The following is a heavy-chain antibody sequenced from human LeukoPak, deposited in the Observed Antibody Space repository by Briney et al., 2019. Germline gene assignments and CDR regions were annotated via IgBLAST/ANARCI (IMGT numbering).Heavy chain of an antibody. V-gene: IGHV3-23*01. CDR2: ISGSGGST. J-gene: IGHJ4*02. Sequence: GGSLRLSCAASGFTFSSYAMSWVHQAPGKGLEWVSAISGSGGSTYYADSVKGRFTISRDNSKNTLYLQMNSLRAEDTAVYYCAKDGALLWWPVYYFDYWGQGTLVTVSS. CDR1: GFTFSSYA. CDR3: AKDGALLWWPVYYFDY. D-gene: IGHD3-10*01.